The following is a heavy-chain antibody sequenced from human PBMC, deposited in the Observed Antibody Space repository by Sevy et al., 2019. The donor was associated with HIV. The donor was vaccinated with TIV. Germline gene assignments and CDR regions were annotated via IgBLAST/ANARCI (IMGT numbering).Heavy chain of an antibody. CDR1: GFTFSKYS. Sequence: GGSLRLSCAASGFTFSKYSMSWVRQPPGKGLEWVSTLSFGCGEINHADSVKGRFTISGANSMNSLYLQMNNLRAEDTAVYYCAREGCTKPHDYWGQGTLVTVSS. J-gene: IGHJ4*02. D-gene: IGHD2-8*01. V-gene: IGHV3-23*01. CDR2: LSFGCGEI. CDR3: AREGCTKPHDY.